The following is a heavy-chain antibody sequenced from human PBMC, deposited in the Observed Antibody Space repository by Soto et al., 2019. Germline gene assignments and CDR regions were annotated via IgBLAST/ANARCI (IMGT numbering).Heavy chain of an antibody. Sequence: GASVKVSCKASGYTFTSYGISWVRQAPGQGLEWMGWISAYNGNTNYAQKLQGRVTMTTDTSTSTAYMELRSLRSDDTAAYYCASTYYYGRLDPWGQGTLVTVSS. CDR2: ISAYNGNT. J-gene: IGHJ5*02. D-gene: IGHD3-10*01. CDR1: GYTFTSYG. CDR3: ASTYYYGRLDP. V-gene: IGHV1-18*01.